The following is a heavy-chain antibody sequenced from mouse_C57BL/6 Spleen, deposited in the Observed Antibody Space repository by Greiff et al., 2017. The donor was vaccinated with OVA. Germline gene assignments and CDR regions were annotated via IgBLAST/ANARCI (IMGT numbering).Heavy chain of an antibody. CDR2: ILPGGGTT. J-gene: IGHJ2*01. Sequence: QVQLKESGAELMKPADSVTLSCKATGYTFTGYWIEWVQQRPGHGLEWIGEILPGGGTTNYNEKFNGKSTCTEVSSTNTAYMQLSSLTTEYSAIYYCARWGFDYWGQGTTLTVSS. CDR3: ARWGFDY. CDR1: GYTFTGYW. V-gene: IGHV1-9*01.